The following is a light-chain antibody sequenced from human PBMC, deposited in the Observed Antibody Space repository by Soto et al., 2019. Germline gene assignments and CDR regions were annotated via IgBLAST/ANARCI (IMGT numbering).Light chain of an antibody. J-gene: IGKJ4*01. CDR2: AAS. CDR3: QQSYSTPLT. V-gene: IGKV1-39*01. Sequence: DIQMTQSPSSLSASVGDRVTITCRASQSISNYLNWYQQKPGKAPKLLIYAASSLQSGVPSRVSGSGSGTDFTLTISSLQPADFATYICQQSYSTPLTFGGGTEVEIK. CDR1: QSISNY.